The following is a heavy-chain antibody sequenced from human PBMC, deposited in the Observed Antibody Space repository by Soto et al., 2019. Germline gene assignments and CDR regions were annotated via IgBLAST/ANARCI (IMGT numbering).Heavy chain of an antibody. J-gene: IGHJ4*02. D-gene: IGHD3-3*01. CDR2: ISYDGSNK. V-gene: IGHV3-30-3*01. CDR3: ARDKYYDSWSGYPQYYFDY. CDR1: GFTFSSYA. Sequence: GGSLRLSCAASGFTFSSYAMHWGRQAPGKGLEWVSVISYDGSNKYYADSVKGRFTISRDNSKNTLYLQMNSLRAEDTAVYYCARDKYYDSWSGYPQYYFDYWGQGTLVTVSS.